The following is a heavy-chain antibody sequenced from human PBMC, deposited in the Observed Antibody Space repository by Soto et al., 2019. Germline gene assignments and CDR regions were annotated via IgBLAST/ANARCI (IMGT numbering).Heavy chain of an antibody. CDR2: MNPDSGHT. J-gene: IGHJ4*02. Sequence: QVQLVQSGAEVRTPGASVKVSCKASGYTFTNYDINWVRQATGQGPEWMGWMNPDSGHTGYVQKFPGRGTMTRNTAISTAYLELSNLRSEDTAVYYCARSVGGSNVNFDYWGQGTLVTVSS. V-gene: IGHV1-8*01. CDR1: GYTFTNYD. D-gene: IGHD3-10*01. CDR3: ARSVGGSNVNFDY.